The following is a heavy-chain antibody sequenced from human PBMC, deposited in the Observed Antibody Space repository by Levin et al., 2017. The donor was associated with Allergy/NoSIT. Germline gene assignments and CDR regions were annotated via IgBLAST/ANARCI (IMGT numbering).Heavy chain of an antibody. CDR2: ISASSTTI. CDR1: GFTFSSYS. J-gene: IGHJ5*02. Sequence: PGGSLRLSCAASGFTFSSYSMNWVRQAPGKGLEWVSYISASSTTIYYADSVEGRFTISRDNVENSLYLQMNSLRAEDTGVYYCARDLVAASGVPVWFDPWGRGTLVTVSS. D-gene: IGHD6-13*01. CDR3: ARDLVAASGVPVWFDP. V-gene: IGHV3-48*01.